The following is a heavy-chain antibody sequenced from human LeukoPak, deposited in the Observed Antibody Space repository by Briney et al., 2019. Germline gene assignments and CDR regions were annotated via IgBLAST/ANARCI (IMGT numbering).Heavy chain of an antibody. CDR3: ARVSKKGDYYYYYYMDV. CDR2: IYYSGST. CDR1: GGSISSYY. J-gene: IGHJ6*03. V-gene: IGHV4-59*01. Sequence: PSETLSLTCTVSGGSISSYYWSWTRQPPGKGLEWIGYIYYSGSTNYNPSLKSRVTISVDTSKNQFSLKLSSVTAADTAVYYCARVSKKGDYYYYYYMDVWGKGTTVTVSS.